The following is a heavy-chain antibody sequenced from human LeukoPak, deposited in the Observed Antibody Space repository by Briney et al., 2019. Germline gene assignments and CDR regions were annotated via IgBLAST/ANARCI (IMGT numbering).Heavy chain of an antibody. D-gene: IGHD3-10*01. CDR3: ASMGLWFGELLFGTQY. CDR1: GFTFSSYE. V-gene: IGHV3-48*03. CDR2: ISSSGSTI. J-gene: IGHJ4*02. Sequence: GGSLRLSCAASGFTFSSYEMNWVRQAPGKGLEWVSYISSSGSTIYYADSVKGRFTISRDNAKNSLYLQMNSLRAEDTAVYYCASMGLWFGELLFGTQYWGQGTLVTVSS.